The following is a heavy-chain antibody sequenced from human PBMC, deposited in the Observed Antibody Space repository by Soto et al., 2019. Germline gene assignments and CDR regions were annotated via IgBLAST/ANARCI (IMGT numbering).Heavy chain of an antibody. J-gene: IGHJ5*02. CDR3: ARDPRGHWNDVRFPAGWSDA. CDR1: GFTFSRYA. CDR2: ISSNGGST. D-gene: IGHD1-1*01. V-gene: IGHV3-64*01. Sequence: EVQLVESGGGLVQPGGSLRLSCAASGFTFSRYAMHWVRQAPGKGLEYVSAISSNGGSTYYANSVKVRFTISRDNSKNTLYLQMGSLRAEDMAVYNCARDPRGHWNDVRFPAGWSDAWGQGTLVTACS.